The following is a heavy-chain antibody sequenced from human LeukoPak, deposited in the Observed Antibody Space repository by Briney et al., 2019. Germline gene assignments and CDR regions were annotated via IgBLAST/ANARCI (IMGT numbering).Heavy chain of an antibody. V-gene: IGHV3-7*01. J-gene: IGHJ4*02. CDR3: ARSAR. CDR1: GFTSGTSW. Sequence: GSLRLSCAASGFTSGTSWMGWVRQAPGKGLEWVANINQDGSAQYYVDSVKGRFTISRDNAKSSLYLQMNSLRAEDTAVYYCARSARWGQGTLVTVSS. CDR2: INQDGSAQ.